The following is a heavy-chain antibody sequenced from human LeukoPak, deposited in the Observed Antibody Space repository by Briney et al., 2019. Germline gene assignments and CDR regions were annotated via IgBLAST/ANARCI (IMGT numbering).Heavy chain of an antibody. D-gene: IGHD3-9*01. CDR1: GYTFTSYY. J-gene: IGHJ3*02. CDR3: ASWLYYDILTGYYSEDAFDI. Sequence: SVKVSCKASGYTFTSYYMHWVRQAPGQGLEWMGGIIPIFGTANYAQKFQGRVTITTDESTSTAYMELSSLRSEDTAVYYCASWLYYDILTGYYSEDAFDIWGQGTMVTVSS. CDR2: IIPIFGTA. V-gene: IGHV1-69*05.